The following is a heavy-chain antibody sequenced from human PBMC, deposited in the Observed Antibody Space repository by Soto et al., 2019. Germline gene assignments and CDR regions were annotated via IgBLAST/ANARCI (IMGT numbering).Heavy chain of an antibody. CDR3: ARFYYDSSGYHPNNFDY. Sequence: GESLKISCKGSGYSFTSYWIGWVRQMPGKGLEWMGIIYPGDSDTRYSPSFQGQVTVSADKSISTAYLQWSSLKASDTAMYYCARFYYDSSGYHPNNFDYWGQGTLVTVSS. D-gene: IGHD3-22*01. J-gene: IGHJ4*02. CDR2: IYPGDSDT. V-gene: IGHV5-51*01. CDR1: GYSFTSYW.